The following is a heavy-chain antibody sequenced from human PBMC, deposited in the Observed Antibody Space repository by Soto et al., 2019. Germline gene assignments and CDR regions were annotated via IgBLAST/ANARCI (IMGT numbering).Heavy chain of an antibody. J-gene: IGHJ5*02. D-gene: IGHD6-6*01. CDR3: ARAKKKGIAARPGWFDP. CDR1: GYTFTSYG. Sequence: ASVKVSCKASGYTFTSYGISWVRQAPGQGLEWMGWISAYNGNTNYAQKLQGRVTMTTDTSTSTAYMELRSLRSDDTAVCYCARAKKKGIAARPGWFDPWGQGTLVTVSS. V-gene: IGHV1-18*04. CDR2: ISAYNGNT.